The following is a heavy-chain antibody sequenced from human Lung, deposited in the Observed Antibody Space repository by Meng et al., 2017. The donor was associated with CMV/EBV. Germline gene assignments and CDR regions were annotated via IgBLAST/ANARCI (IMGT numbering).Heavy chain of an antibody. CDR3: AGVAPPSVHLDY. J-gene: IGHJ4*02. CDR1: GFTFRDYY. CDR2: ISSSGSST. Sequence: GGSLRLSCAASGFTFRDYYMSWIRQAPGKGLEWVSYISSSGSSTYYADSVKGRFTISRDNARNSLSLQMNSLRAEDTAVYYCAGVAPPSVHLDYWGQGTLVTVSS. D-gene: IGHD3-3*02. V-gene: IGHV3-11*01.